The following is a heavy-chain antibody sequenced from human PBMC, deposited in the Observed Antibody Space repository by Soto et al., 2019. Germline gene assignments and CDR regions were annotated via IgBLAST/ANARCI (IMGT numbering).Heavy chain of an antibody. J-gene: IGHJ3*02. Sequence: PGGSLRLSCAASGFTFCDYYMSWIRQAPGKGLEWVSYISSSSSYTNYADSVKGRFTISRDNAKNSLYLQMNSLRAEDTAVYYCARYSSSGPFDIWGQGTMVTV. CDR2: ISSSSSYT. CDR3: ARYSSSGPFDI. CDR1: GFTFCDYY. D-gene: IGHD6-13*01. V-gene: IGHV3-11*06.